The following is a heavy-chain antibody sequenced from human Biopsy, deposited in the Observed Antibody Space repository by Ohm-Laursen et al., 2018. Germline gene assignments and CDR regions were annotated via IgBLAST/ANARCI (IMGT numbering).Heavy chain of an antibody. CDR2: INQSGST. D-gene: IGHD5-12*01. Sequence: SDTLSLTCAVNGESSSGYFWNWIRQPPGKGLEWIGEINQSGSTKYNPSLKRRATLSADSSNSQFSLRLTSVTAADMAIYYCARGSGYFKLDVWGQGTTVTVSS. CDR1: GESSSGYF. J-gene: IGHJ6*02. CDR3: ARGSGYFKLDV. V-gene: IGHV4-34*01.